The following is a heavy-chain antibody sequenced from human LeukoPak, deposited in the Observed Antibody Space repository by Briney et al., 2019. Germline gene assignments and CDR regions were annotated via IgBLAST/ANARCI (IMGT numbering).Heavy chain of an antibody. CDR2: IYHSGST. CDR3: ARLERVGVAAAGNSY. J-gene: IGHJ4*02. V-gene: IGHV4-38-2*01. D-gene: IGHD6-13*01. Sequence: SETLSLTCAVSGYSISSGYYWGWIRQPPGKGLEWIGSIYHSGSTYYNPSLKSRVTISVDTSKNQFSLKLSSVTAADTAVYYCARLERVGVAAAGNSYWGQGTLVTVSS. CDR1: GYSISSGYY.